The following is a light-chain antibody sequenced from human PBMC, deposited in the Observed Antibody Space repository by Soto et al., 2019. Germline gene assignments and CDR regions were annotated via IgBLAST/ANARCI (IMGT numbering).Light chain of an antibody. J-gene: IGLJ1*01. CDR3: QSYDSSLSGSYV. V-gene: IGLV1-40*01. CDR2: GNS. CDR1: SSNIGAGCD. Sequence: QSVLTQPPSVSGAPGQRVTISCTGSSSNIGAGCDVHWYQQLPGTAPKLLIYGNSNRPSGVPDRFSGSKSGTSASLAITGLQAEDEADYYCQSYDSSLSGSYVFGTGTKLTV.